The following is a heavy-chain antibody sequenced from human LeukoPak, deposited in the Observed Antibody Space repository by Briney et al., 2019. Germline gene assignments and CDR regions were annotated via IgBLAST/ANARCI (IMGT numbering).Heavy chain of an antibody. CDR2: IIPILGIA. CDR1: GYTFTSYA. Sequence: ASVKVSCKASGYTFTSYAISWVRQAPGQGLEWMGRIIPILGIANYAQKFQGRVTITADKSTSTAYMELSSLRSEDTAVYYCARPIAAAGTYYYYYGMDVWGQGTTVTVSS. V-gene: IGHV1-69*04. CDR3: ARPIAAAGTYYYYYGMDV. D-gene: IGHD6-13*01. J-gene: IGHJ6*02.